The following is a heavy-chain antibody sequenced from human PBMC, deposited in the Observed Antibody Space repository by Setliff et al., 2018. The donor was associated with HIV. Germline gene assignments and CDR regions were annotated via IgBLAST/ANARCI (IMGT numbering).Heavy chain of an antibody. J-gene: IGHJ4*02. CDR1: GFTLTDYP. CDR3: TTDEVTMVRGILYFFNY. Sequence: GGSLRLSCAASGFTLTDYPMHWVRQAPGNGLEWVAVIASHGNWHDYAASVKGRFTISRDTSRNTLYLQMNSLRVEDTGVYYCTTDEVTMVRGILYFFNYWGQGALVTVSS. V-gene: IGHV3-30*04. CDR2: IASHGNWH. D-gene: IGHD3-10*01.